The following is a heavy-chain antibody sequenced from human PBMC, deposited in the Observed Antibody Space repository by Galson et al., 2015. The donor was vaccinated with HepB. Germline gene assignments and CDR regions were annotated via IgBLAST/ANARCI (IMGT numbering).Heavy chain of an antibody. CDR1: GFTFSSYG. CDR3: AKDRYGGRGYFDY. CDR2: ISYDGSNK. J-gene: IGHJ4*02. D-gene: IGHD4-23*01. V-gene: IGHV3-30*18. Sequence: SLRLSCAASGFTFSSYGMHWVRQAPGKGLEWVAVISYDGSNKYYADSVKGRFTISRDNSKNTLYPQMNSLRAEDTAVYYCAKDRYGGRGYFDYWGQGTLVTVSS.